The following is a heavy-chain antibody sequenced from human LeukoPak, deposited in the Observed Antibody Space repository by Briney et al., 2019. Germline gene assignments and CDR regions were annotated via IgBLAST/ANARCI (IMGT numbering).Heavy chain of an antibody. D-gene: IGHD3-10*02. Sequence: GASVKVSCKASGYTFTSYGISWVRQAPGQGLEWMGWISAYNGNTNYAQKLQGRVTMTTDTSTSTAYMELRSLRSDDTAVYYCARVAPYDYVGPDGWLDPWGQGTLVTVSS. CDR2: ISAYNGNT. V-gene: IGHV1-18*01. CDR3: ARVAPYDYVGPDGWLDP. J-gene: IGHJ5*02. CDR1: GYTFTSYG.